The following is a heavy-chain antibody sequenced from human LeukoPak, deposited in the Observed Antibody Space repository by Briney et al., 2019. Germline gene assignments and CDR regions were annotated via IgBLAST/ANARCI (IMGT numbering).Heavy chain of an antibody. V-gene: IGHV4-4*07. Sequence: ASETLSLTCTVSGGSISSHYWSWTRQPAGKGLEWIGRINISGSTNYNPSLKSRVTMSVDTSKNQFSLKLNSVTAADTAVYYCARGDWSYDPWGQGTLVTVSS. CDR2: INISGST. D-gene: IGHD2-21*01. CDR3: ARGDWSYDP. J-gene: IGHJ5*02. CDR1: GGSISSHY.